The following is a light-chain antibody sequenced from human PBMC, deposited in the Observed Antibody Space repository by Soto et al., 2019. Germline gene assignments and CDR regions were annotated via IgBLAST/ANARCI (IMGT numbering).Light chain of an antibody. J-gene: IGKJ1*01. CDR1: QSISDT. Sequence: EIVMTQSPATLSVSPGGRATLSCRASQSISDTLAWYQQKPGQAPRLLIYSASRRTTGFPSRFSGSGSGTDFTLTISSLQSEDLAVYYWQQYNNWPWTFGQGTKVEIK. V-gene: IGKV3-15*01. CDR3: QQYNNWPWT. CDR2: SAS.